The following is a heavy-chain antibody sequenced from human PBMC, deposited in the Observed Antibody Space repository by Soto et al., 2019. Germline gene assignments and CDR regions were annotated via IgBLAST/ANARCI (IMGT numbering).Heavy chain of an antibody. Sequence: QVQLVQSGAEEKKPGASVKVSCKASGYTFTSYAMHWVRQAPGQRLEWMGWINAGNGYTKYSQKFQGRVTITRDTSASTAYIELSMLRSEDTAVYYCARDPSYYGMDVWGQGTTVTVSS. CDR3: ARDPSYYGMDV. J-gene: IGHJ6*02. V-gene: IGHV1-3*05. CDR1: GYTFTSYA. CDR2: INAGNGYT.